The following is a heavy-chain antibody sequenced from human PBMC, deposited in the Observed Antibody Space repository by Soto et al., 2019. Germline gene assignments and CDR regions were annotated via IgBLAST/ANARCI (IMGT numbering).Heavy chain of an antibody. D-gene: IGHD3-16*01. CDR1: GASISSGDYA. J-gene: IGHJ4*02. V-gene: IGHV4-30-2*01. Sequence: LSLTCVVSGASISSGDYAWNWVRQPPGKGLEWLGYIYNSGGSYYNPSLKSRVSISLDRSKNHFSLRLDSVTAADTALYFCARGDKNNDYYFDHWGQGTLVTVSS. CDR2: IYNSGGS. CDR3: ARGDKNNDYYFDH.